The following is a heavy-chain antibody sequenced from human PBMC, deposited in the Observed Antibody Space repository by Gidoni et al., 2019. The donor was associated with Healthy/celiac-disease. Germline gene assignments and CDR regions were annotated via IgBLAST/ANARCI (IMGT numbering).Heavy chain of an antibody. CDR1: GFTFSSYA. Sequence: QVQLVESGGGVVQPGRSLRLSCAASGFTFSSYAMHWVRQAPGKGLEWVAVISYDGSNKYYADSVKGRFTISRDNSKNTLYLQMNSLRAEDTAVYYCARDPVDYYGYSALDYWGQGTLVTVSS. D-gene: IGHD3-10*01. CDR3: ARDPVDYYGYSALDY. J-gene: IGHJ4*02. V-gene: IGHV3-30-3*01. CDR2: ISYDGSNK.